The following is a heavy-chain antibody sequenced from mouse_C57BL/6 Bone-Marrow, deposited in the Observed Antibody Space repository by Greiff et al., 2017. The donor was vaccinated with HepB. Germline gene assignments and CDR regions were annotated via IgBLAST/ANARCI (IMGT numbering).Heavy chain of an antibody. CDR2: IYPGDGDT. CDR1: GYAFSSSW. CDR3: ARGVYYYGSSPYYYAMDY. D-gene: IGHD1-1*01. V-gene: IGHV1-82*01. Sequence: VQLQQSGPELVKPGASVKISCKASGYAFSSSWMNWVKQRPGKGLEWIGRIYPGDGDTNNNGKFKGKATLTADKSSSTAYMQLSSLTSEDSAVYFWARGVYYYGSSPYYYAMDYWGQGTSVTVSS. J-gene: IGHJ4*01.